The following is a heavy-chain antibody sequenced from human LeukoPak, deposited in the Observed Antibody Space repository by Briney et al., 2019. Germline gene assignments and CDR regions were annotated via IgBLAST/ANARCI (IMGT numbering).Heavy chain of an antibody. J-gene: IGHJ4*02. V-gene: IGHV3-66*01. D-gene: IGHD6-13*01. CDR1: GFTVSSNY. CDR3: TRPEYSSSWYNFDY. Sequence: GGSLRLSCAASGFTVSSNYMSWVRQSPGKGLEGVSVIYSGGDTYYADSVKGRFTISRDNSKNTVYLQMNSLRIEDTAIYYCTRPEYSSSWYNFDYWGQGTLVTVSS. CDR2: IYSGGDT.